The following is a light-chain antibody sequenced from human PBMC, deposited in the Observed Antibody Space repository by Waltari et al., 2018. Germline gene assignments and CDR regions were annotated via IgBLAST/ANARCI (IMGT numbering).Light chain of an antibody. J-gene: IGLJ1*01. Sequence: QSALTQPPSASGSPGQSVPISCTGTSNDVVAYNFVSWYQQHPGKAPKLMIYEVTKRHSGVPDRFSGSKSGNTASLTVSGLQAEDEADYYCNSYAGSNNNVFGTGTKVTVL. CDR1: SNDVVAYNF. CDR2: EVT. V-gene: IGLV2-8*01. CDR3: NSYAGSNNNV.